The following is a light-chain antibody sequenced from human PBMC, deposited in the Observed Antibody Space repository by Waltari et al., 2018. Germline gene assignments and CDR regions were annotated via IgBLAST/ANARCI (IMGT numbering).Light chain of an antibody. CDR1: SSDVGGYNY. V-gene: IGLV2-11*01. Sequence: QSALTQPRSVSGSPGQSVTISCTGTSSDVGGYNYVSWYQQNPGKAPKLRIYDVSQRPSGFPDRFSGSKSGNTASLTISGLQAEDDADYYCSSYAGNHVVFGGGTRLTVL. CDR2: DVS. J-gene: IGLJ2*01. CDR3: SSYAGNHVV.